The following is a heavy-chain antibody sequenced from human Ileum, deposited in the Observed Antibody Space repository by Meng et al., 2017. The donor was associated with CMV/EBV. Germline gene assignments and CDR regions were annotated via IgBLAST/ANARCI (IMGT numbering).Heavy chain of an antibody. Sequence: HLVQFGAEMNRPQAPEKDSRKAPRGTFSARPIISVRHAQEQELEGVGSIMPKIGTPHYAPKFQNKVTITADESTRTAYMELRSLDYQDLAVYYCARGSELNCFDSWGQGTLVTVSS. CDR3: ARGSELNCFDS. CDR1: RGTFSARP. CDR2: IMPKIGTP. J-gene: IGHJ5*01. D-gene: IGHD3-3*01. V-gene: IGHV1-69*11.